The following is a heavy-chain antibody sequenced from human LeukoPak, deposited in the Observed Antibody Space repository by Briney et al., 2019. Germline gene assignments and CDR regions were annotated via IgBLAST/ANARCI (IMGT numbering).Heavy chain of an antibody. J-gene: IGHJ6*02. CDR1: GFTFSSYA. D-gene: IGHD1-26*01. Sequence: GGSLRLSCAASGFTFSSYAMHWVRQAPGKGLEWVAVISYDGSDKYYADSVKGRFTISRDNSKNTLYLQMNSLRAEDTAVYYCARVYSGSHRYGMDVWGQGTTVTVSS. CDR3: ARVYSGSHRYGMDV. V-gene: IGHV3-30*14. CDR2: ISYDGSDK.